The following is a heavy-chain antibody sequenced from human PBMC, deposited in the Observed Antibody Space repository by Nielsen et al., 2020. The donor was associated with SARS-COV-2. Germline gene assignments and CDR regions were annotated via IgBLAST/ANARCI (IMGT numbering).Heavy chain of an antibody. CDR3: ARSEGDILTGYSYWFDP. V-gene: IGHV4-59*01. D-gene: IGHD3-9*01. J-gene: IGHJ5*02. CDR2: IYYSGST. Sequence: RQAPGKGLEWIGYIYYSGSTNYNPSLKSRVTISVDTSKNQFSLKLSSVTAADTAVYYCARSEGDILTGYSYWFDPWGQGTLVTVSS.